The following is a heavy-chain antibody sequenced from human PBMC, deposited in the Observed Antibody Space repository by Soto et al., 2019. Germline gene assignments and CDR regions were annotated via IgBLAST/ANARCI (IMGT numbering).Heavy chain of an antibody. V-gene: IGHV3-30-3*01. CDR2: ISYDGSNK. CDR3: ARTPSSQWLLWYFQH. Sequence: GGSLRLSCAASGFTFSSYAMHWVRQAPGKGLEWVAVISYDGSNKYYADSVKGRFTISRDNSKNTLYLQMNSLRAEDTAVYYCARTPSSQWLLWYFQHWGQGTLVTVS. J-gene: IGHJ1*01. CDR1: GFTFSSYA. D-gene: IGHD2-2*01.